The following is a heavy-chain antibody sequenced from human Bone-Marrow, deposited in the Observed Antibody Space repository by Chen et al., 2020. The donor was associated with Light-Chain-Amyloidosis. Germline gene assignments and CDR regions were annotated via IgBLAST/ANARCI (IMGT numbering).Heavy chain of an antibody. D-gene: IGHD6-25*01. Sequence: QVQLQQSGPGLVKPSQTLSLTCAISGDSVSSNSATWNWNRQSPSRGLEWLGRTYYRSKWYNDYALSVKSRIIVNPDTSKNQFSLQLNSVTPEDTAVYYCARVAATYCLDVWGQGTTVTVSS. J-gene: IGHJ6*02. CDR1: GDSVSSNSAT. CDR3: ARVAATYCLDV. V-gene: IGHV6-1*01. CDR2: TYYRSKWYN.